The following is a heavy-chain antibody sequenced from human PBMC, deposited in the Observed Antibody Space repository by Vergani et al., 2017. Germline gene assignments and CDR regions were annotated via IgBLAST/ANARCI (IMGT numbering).Heavy chain of an antibody. V-gene: IGHV3-74*01. Sequence: VQLVESGGGLVQPGGSLRLSCTASGFTFSNYWMQWVRQAPGKGLMWVSRINSDGASTCYAASVKGRFTISRDNAKNTLYLQMDSLRAEYTAVYYCARDGWELLDYFYHMEVWGKGTTVTVS. CDR2: INSDGAST. D-gene: IGHD1-26*01. J-gene: IGHJ6*03. CDR3: ARDGWELLDYFYHMEV. CDR1: GFTFSNYW.